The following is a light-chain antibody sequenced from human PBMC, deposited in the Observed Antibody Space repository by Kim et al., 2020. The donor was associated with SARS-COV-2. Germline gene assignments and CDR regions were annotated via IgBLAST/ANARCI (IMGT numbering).Light chain of an antibody. CDR1: QSVSSY. CDR3: QRSYSTPLT. Sequence: ASVGDLVTLTCRSSQSVSSYLKSYQQKPGNAPKLLIYAASSLQSRVPSSFRGLGSGTDFTLTISSLQPQDFATYYCQRSYSTPLTFGGGTPVDIK. J-gene: IGKJ4*01. V-gene: IGKV1-39*01. CDR2: AAS.